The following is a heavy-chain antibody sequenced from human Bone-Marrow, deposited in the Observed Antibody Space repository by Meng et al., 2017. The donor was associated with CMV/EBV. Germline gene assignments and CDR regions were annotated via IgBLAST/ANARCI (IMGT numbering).Heavy chain of an antibody. Sequence: GESLKISCAASGFTYSSFWMTWVRQAPGKGLEWVANIKEDGSEKYCVDSVKGRFTISRDNAKNSLYLQMNSLRAEDTAVYYCARESPQQPFDYWGQGTLVTVSS. V-gene: IGHV3-7*01. CDR2: IKEDGSEK. J-gene: IGHJ4*02. CDR3: ARESPQQPFDY. CDR1: GFTYSSFW. D-gene: IGHD6-13*01.